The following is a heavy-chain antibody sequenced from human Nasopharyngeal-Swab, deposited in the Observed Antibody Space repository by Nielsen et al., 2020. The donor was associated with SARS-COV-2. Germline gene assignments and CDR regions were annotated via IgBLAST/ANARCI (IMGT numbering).Heavy chain of an antibody. Sequence: SETLSLTCTVSGGSISGSTYYWGWVRQPPGKGLEWIANIYYTGNTYYSPSLKSRVTISVDTSRGQFSLTLSSMTAADRAVYYCARTNTERPNFDSWGQGLLVTVSS. J-gene: IGHJ4*02. CDR2: IYYTGNT. V-gene: IGHV4-39*01. CDR1: GGSISGSTYY. CDR3: ARTNTERPNFDS. D-gene: IGHD2-8*01.